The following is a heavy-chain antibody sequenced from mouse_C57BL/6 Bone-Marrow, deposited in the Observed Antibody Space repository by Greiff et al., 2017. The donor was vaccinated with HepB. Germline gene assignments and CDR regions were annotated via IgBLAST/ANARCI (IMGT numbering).Heavy chain of an antibody. V-gene: IGHV5-15*01. CDR2: ISNLAYSI. Sequence: EVQLVESGGGLVQPGGSLKLSCAASGFTFSDYGMAWVRQAPRKGPEWVAFISNLAYSIYYADTVTGRFTISRENAKNTLYREMSSLRAEDTAMYYCARHDYYGSSYGYFDVWGTGTTVTVSS. CDR1: GFTFSDYG. CDR3: ARHDYYGSSYGYFDV. J-gene: IGHJ1*03. D-gene: IGHD1-1*01.